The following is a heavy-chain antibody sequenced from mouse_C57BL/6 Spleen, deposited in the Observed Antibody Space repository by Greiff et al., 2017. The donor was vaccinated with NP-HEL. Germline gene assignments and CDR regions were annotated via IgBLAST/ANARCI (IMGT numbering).Heavy chain of an antibody. CDR1: GFTFSDYG. D-gene: IGHD2-3*01. CDR3: ARWDGYYGGFAY. J-gene: IGHJ3*01. Sequence: DVKLVESGGGLVKPGGSLKLSCAASGFTFSDYGMHWVRQAPEKGLEWVAYISSGSSTIYYADTVKGRFTISRDNAKNTLFLQMTSLRSEDTAMYYCARWDGYYGGFAYWGQGTLVTVSA. CDR2: ISSGSSTI. V-gene: IGHV5-17*01.